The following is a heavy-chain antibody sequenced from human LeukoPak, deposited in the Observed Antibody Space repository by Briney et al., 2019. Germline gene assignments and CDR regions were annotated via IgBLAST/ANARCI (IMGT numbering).Heavy chain of an antibody. D-gene: IGHD6-13*01. CDR2: IYYSGST. CDR1: GGSISSGSYY. Sequence: SQTLSLTCTVSGGSISSGSYYWSWIRQPPGKGLEWIGYIYYSGSTNYNPSLKSRVTISVDTSKNQFSLKLSSVTAADTAVYYCARDEGDGTYFDYWGQGTLVTVSS. CDR3: ARDEGDGTYFDY. V-gene: IGHV4-61*01. J-gene: IGHJ4*02.